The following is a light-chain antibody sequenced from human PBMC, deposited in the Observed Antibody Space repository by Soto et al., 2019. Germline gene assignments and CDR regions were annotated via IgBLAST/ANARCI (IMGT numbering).Light chain of an antibody. J-gene: IGKJ1*01. Sequence: EIVLTQSPATLSLSPGERATLSCRASQSVSSSYLAWYQQKPGQAPRLLIYGASSRATGIPDRFSGSGSGTACTLTISRLEPEDLAVYYCQQYGRSPGTFGQGTKVEIK. CDR1: QSVSSSY. CDR2: GAS. CDR3: QQYGRSPGT. V-gene: IGKV3-20*01.